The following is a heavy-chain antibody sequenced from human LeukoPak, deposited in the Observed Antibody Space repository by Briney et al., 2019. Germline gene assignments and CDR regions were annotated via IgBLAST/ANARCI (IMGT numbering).Heavy chain of an antibody. V-gene: IGHV5-51*01. Sequence: AASLKISCKGSGYRFTSYWIGWVRQMPGKGLEWMGIIYPGDSDTIYSPSFQGQVTISADKSTSTANLQWSSLKASDTAMYYCARSGGNYYSIWGQGTMVTVSS. CDR1: GYRFTSYW. J-gene: IGHJ3*02. CDR3: ARSGGNYYSI. CDR2: IYPGDSDT. D-gene: IGHD1-26*01.